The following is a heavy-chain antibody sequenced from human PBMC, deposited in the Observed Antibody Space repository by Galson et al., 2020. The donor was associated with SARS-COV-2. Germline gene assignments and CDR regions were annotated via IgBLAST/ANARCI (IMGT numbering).Heavy chain of an antibody. J-gene: IGHJ6*02. V-gene: IGHV4-59*01. CDR1: AAPLSSYY. CDR3: ARDPAPLYGDNYYYGMDV. CDR2: IPYSGST. Sequence: ETSETLSLTCSVSAAPLSSYYWSWIRQPPGKGLEWIGYIPYSGSTSYNPSLRSRVTISVDLSKNQLSLKVTSVTAADTAVYYCARDPAPLYGDNYYYGMDVWGRGTTVTVSS. D-gene: IGHD4-17*01.